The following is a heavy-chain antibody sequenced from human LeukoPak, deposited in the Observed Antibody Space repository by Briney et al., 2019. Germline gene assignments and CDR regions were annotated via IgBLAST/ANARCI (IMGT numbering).Heavy chain of an antibody. J-gene: IGHJ6*02. D-gene: IGHD6-19*01. Sequence: GGSLRLSCAASGFTFSSYGMHWVRQAPGKGLEWVAVIWYDGSNKYYADSVKGRFTISRDNSKNTLYLQMNSLRAEDTAVYYCARVPGPIAVAGTNGMDVWGQGTTVTVSS. V-gene: IGHV3-33*08. CDR1: GFTFSSYG. CDR2: IWYDGSNK. CDR3: ARVPGPIAVAGTNGMDV.